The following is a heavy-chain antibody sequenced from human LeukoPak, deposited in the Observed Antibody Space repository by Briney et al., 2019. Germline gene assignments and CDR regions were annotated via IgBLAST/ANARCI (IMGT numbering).Heavy chain of an antibody. J-gene: IGHJ6*03. D-gene: IGHD6-13*01. Sequence: AGGSLRLSCAASGFTFSSYSMNWVRQAPGKGLEWIGSIYHSGSTYYNPSLKSRVTISVDTSKNQFSLKLSSVTAADTAVYYCARDIAAAGEHYYYYYMDVWGKGTTVTVSS. V-gene: IGHV4-38-2*02. CDR2: IYHSGST. CDR3: ARDIAAAGEHYYYYYMDV. CDR1: GFTFSSYS.